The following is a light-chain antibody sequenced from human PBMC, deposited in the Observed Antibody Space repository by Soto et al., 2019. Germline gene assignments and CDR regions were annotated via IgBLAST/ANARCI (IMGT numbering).Light chain of an antibody. J-gene: IGLJ1*01. CDR1: SSDVGAYNY. V-gene: IGLV2-14*01. CDR2: DVS. CDR3: SSYTTSSTPCV. Sequence: QSVLTQPASVSGSPGQSITISCTGTSSDVGAYNYVSWYQQHPGNAPKLMIYDVSNRPSGVSNRFSGSKSGNTASLTISGLQAEDEADYYCSSYTTSSTPCVFGNGTKVTVL.